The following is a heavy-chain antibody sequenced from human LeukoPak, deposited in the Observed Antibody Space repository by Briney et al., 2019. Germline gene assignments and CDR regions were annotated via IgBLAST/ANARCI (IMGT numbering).Heavy chain of an antibody. CDR2: ISSDGNNK. D-gene: IGHD3-3*01. Sequence: GRSLRLSCAASGFTFSSSVMHWVRQAPGKGLEWVAGISSDGNNKYYGDSVKGRFTISRDNSKNTLYLQMNSLRAEDTAVYYCAKVRVYYDFWSGLDWGQGTLVTVPS. CDR3: AKVRVYYDFWSGLD. CDR1: GFTFSSSV. V-gene: IGHV3-30*18. J-gene: IGHJ4*02.